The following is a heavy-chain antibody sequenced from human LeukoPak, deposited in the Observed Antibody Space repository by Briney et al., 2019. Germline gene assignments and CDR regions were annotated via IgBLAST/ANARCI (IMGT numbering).Heavy chain of an antibody. CDR1: GYRFNNYG. CDR2: IFLGDSET. CDR3: ARRYDSSGHYPLDYFDQ. D-gene: IGHD3-22*01. Sequence: GESLKISCTGSGYRFNNYGIVWVRQTHGEGLQWMGIIFLGDSETRYSPSFEGQVTFSADKSNTTAYLHWSSLKASDTAMYYCARRYDSSGHYPLDYFDQWGQGSLVTVSS. V-gene: IGHV5-51*01. J-gene: IGHJ4*02.